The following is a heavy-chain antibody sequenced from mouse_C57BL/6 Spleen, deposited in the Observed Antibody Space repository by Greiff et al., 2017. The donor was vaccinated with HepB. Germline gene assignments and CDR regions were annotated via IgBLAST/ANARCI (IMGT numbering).Heavy chain of an antibody. CDR2: ISSGSSTI. D-gene: IGHD1-1*01. J-gene: IGHJ4*01. CDR1: GFTFSDYG. Sequence: EVKLVESGGGLVKPGGSLKLSCAASGFTFSDYGMHWVRQAPEKGLEWVAYISSGSSTIYYADTVKGRFTISRDNAKNTLFLQMTSLRYEDATKYCCARALLCYWAMDDWGKGTSVTVSS. CDR3: ARALLCYWAMDD. V-gene: IGHV5-17*01.